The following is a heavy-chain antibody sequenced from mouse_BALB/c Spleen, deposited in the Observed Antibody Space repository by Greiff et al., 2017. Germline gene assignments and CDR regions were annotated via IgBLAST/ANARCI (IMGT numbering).Heavy chain of an antibody. CDR2: INPYNGDT. J-gene: IGHJ3*01. CDR3: ARSDGYYAWFAY. Sequence: VQLKESGPELVKPGASVKISCKASGYSFTGYFMNWVMQSHGKSLEWIGRINPYNGDTFYNQKFKGKATLTVDKSSSTAHMELRSLASEDSAVYYCARSDGYYAWFAYWGQGTLVTVSA. V-gene: IGHV1-20*02. CDR1: GYSFTGYF. D-gene: IGHD2-3*01.